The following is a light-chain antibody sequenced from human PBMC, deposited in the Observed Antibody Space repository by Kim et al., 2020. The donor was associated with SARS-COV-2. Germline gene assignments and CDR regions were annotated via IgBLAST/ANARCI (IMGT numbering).Light chain of an antibody. CDR3: QQYHDWYT. V-gene: IGKV3-15*01. CDR2: AAS. Sequence: LSVSPGGRATLSCRASQSINSNLACYQQRPGQAPRLLIYAASTRATGVPARFSGSGSGTEFTLTISSLQSEDLAVYYCQQYHDWYTFGQGTKLEI. J-gene: IGKJ2*01. CDR1: QSINSN.